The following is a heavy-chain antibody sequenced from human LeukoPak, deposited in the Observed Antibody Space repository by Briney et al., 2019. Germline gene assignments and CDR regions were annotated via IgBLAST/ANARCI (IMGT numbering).Heavy chain of an antibody. CDR2: IFYSGST. CDR1: GGSISSSSYY. CDR3: VRLEKVVVPATIDF. J-gene: IGHJ4*02. V-gene: IGHV4-39*01. Sequence: PSETLSLTCTVSGGSISSSSYYWGWIRQPPGKGLEWIGSIFYSGSTYYNPSLKSRVTISGDTSKSQFSLKLGSVTAADTAVYYCVRLEKVVVPATIDFWGKGTLVTVSS. D-gene: IGHD2-15*01.